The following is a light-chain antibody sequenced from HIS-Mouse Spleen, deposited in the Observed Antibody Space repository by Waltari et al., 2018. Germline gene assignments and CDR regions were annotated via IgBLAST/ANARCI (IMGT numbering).Light chain of an antibody. CDR1: SSNIGSNT. CDR3: AAWDDSLNGPV. V-gene: IGLV1-44*01. J-gene: IGLJ2*01. Sequence: QSVLTHPPSASGTPGQKVTISCSVTSSNIGSNTVNWYQQPPGKAPKLLIDSNNQRPSGVPDRFSGSKSGTTASLAISGLQSEDEADYYCAAWDDSLNGPVFGGGTKLTVL. CDR2: SNN.